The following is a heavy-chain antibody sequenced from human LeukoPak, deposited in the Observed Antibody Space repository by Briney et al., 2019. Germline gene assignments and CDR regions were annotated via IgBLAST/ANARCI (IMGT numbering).Heavy chain of an antibody. Sequence: MPSQTLSLTCTVSGGSISSGTYYWSWIRQPAGKGLEWIGRIYTSGSTNYNPSLKSRVTISVDTSKNQFSLKLSSVTAADTAVYYCARESSLRGSGKSYYYMDVWGKGTTVTISS. J-gene: IGHJ6*03. CDR1: GGSISSGTYY. D-gene: IGHD3-3*01. CDR2: IYTSGST. CDR3: ARESSLRGSGKSYYYMDV. V-gene: IGHV4-61*02.